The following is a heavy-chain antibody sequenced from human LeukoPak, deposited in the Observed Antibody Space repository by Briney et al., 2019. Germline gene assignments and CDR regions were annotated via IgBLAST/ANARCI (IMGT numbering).Heavy chain of an antibody. D-gene: IGHD2-2*01. Sequence: GGSLRLSCAASGFKFSSYSMKWVRQAPGKGLEWVSFISTSSSYIYYADSLKGRFTISRDNAKNSLYLQMNSLRAEDTAVYYCAKDSLRTLPAASFDYWGQGTLVTVSS. CDR3: AKDSLRTLPAASFDY. V-gene: IGHV3-21*01. J-gene: IGHJ4*02. CDR1: GFKFSSYS. CDR2: ISTSSSYI.